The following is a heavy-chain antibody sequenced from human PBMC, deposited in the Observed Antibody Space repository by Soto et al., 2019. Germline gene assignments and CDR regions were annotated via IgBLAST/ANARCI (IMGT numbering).Heavy chain of an antibody. CDR2: IYYSGST. J-gene: IGHJ4*02. V-gene: IGHV4-31*03. CDR3: AREPRRRRSSPYFVY. D-gene: IGHD6-6*01. Sequence: QVQLQESGPGLVKPSQTLSLTCTVSGGSISSGGYYWSWIRQHPGKGLEWIGYIYYSGSTYYNRSHKRRVTISRDTSQNHVSLKQRTVTVASTAVCYCAREPRRRRSSPYFVYWGQGTMVTAS. CDR1: GGSISSGGYY.